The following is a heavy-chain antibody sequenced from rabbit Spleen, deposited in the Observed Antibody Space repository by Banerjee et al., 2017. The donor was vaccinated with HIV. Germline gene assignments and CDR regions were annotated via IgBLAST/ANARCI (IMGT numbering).Heavy chain of an antibody. J-gene: IGHJ4*02. V-gene: IGHV1S69*01. D-gene: IGHD6-1*01. CDR2: ISDTGAE. CDR1: GFSLSSHY. CDR3: ARYDVRSAAYDI. Sequence: QSLEESGGRLVTPGTPLTLTCTVSGFSLSSHYMSWVRQAPGKGLEWIGVISDTGAESYANWAKGRFTISKTSTTVDLKMTSPTTEDAATYFCARYDVRSAAYDIWGPGTLVTVS.